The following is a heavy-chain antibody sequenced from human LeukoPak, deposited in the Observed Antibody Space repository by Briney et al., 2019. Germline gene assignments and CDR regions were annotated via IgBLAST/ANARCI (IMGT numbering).Heavy chain of an antibody. J-gene: IGHJ4*02. CDR1: GFTVSSNF. CDR3: ARDLTVYRTNPLYQFDF. D-gene: IGHD2-8*01. Sequence: GKSLRLSCTVSGFTVSSNFMSWVRQAPGKGLEWVSVIYPAGSTYYAGSVKGRFTISRDDSKNTVYLQMNSLTVEDTAVYYCARDLTVYRTNPLYQFDFWGQGTLVTVSS. V-gene: IGHV3-66*01. CDR2: IYPAGST.